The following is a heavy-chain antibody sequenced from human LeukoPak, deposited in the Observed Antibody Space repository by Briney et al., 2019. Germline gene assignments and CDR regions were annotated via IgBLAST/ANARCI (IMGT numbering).Heavy chain of an antibody. V-gene: IGHV4-34*01. D-gene: IGHD5/OR15-5a*01. CDR1: GGSFSGYY. J-gene: IGHJ4*02. CDR2: INHSGST. Sequence: SETLSLTCAVYGGSFSGYYWSWIRQPPGKGLEWIGEINHSGSTNYNPSLKSRVTISVDTSKNQFSLKLSSVTSADRGVYCCASWGRSGSTKYWGQGTLVTVSS. CDR3: ASWGRSGSTKY.